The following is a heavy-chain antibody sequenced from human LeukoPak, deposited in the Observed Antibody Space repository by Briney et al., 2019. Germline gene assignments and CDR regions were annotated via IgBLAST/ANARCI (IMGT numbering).Heavy chain of an antibody. CDR2: ISYDGSNK. D-gene: IGHD2-2*01. CDR3: ARDTIPVVVPAALGY. J-gene: IGHJ4*02. CDR1: GFTFSSYA. Sequence: GGSLRLSCAASGFTFSSYAVHWVRQAPGKGLEGVAVISYDGSNKYYADSVKGRFTISRDNSKNTLYLQMNSLRAEDTAVYYCARDTIPVVVPAALGYWGQGTLVTVSS. V-gene: IGHV3-30*01.